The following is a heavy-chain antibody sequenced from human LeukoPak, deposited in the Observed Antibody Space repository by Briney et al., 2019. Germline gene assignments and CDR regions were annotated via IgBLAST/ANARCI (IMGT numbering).Heavy chain of an antibody. J-gene: IGHJ5*02. CDR3: ARDHWGRGNWFDP. CDR2: MNPNSGNT. Sequence: ASVKVSCKASGYTFTSYDINWVRQATGQGLEWMGWMNPNSGNTCYAQKFHGRVTMTRNTSISTAYIELSSLRSEDTDVYYCARDHWGRGNWFDPWGQGTLVTVSS. V-gene: IGHV1-8*01. D-gene: IGHD7-27*01. CDR1: GYTFTSYD.